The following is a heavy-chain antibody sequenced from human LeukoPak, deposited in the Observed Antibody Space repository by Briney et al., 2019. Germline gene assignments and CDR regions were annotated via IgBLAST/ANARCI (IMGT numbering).Heavy chain of an antibody. D-gene: IGHD1-1*01. CDR3: ARKRTGDQGYYFDY. Sequence: KLRETLSLTCTVSGGSTTSNYWSWIRQPPGKGLEWIGYFYYSGSTNYNPSLKTRVTISVDTSKNQFSLKVSSVTAADTAVYYCARKRTGDQGYYFDYWGQGTLVTVSS. V-gene: IGHV4-59*01. CDR1: GGSTTSNY. J-gene: IGHJ4*02. CDR2: FYYSGST.